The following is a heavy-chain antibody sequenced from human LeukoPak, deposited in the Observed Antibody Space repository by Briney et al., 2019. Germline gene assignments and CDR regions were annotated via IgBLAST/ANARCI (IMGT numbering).Heavy chain of an antibody. V-gene: IGHV4-34*01. CDR3: ARVDYYGDWFDP. CDR1: GGSFSGYY. J-gene: IGHJ5*02. D-gene: IGHD3-3*01. CDR2: INHSGST. Sequence: SETLSLTCAVYGGSFSGYYWSWIRQPPGKGLEWIGEINHSGSTNYNPSLKSRVTISVDTSKNQFSLKLSSVTAADTAVYYCARVDYYGDWFDPWGQGTLVIVSS.